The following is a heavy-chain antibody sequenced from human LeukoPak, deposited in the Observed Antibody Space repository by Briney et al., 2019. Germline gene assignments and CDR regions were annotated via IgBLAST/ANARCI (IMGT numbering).Heavy chain of an antibody. J-gene: IGHJ4*02. D-gene: IGHD2-2*01. CDR3: AKAECSTSCYFDY. V-gene: IGHV3-30*02. CDR2: IRYDGSNK. Sequence: GGSLRLSCAASGFTFSSYGMHWVRQAPGKGREWVAFIRYDGSNKYYADSVKGRFTISRDNSKNTLYLQMSSLRAEDTAVYYCAKAECSTSCYFDYWGQGTLVTVSS. CDR1: GFTFSSYG.